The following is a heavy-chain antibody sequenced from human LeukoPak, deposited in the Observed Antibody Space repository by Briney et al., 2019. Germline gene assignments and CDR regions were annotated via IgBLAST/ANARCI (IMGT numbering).Heavy chain of an antibody. D-gene: IGHD2-2*01. V-gene: IGHV1-69*13. CDR2: IIPIFGTA. Sequence: EASVKVSCKASGGTFSSYAISWVRQAPGQGLEWMGGIIPIFGTANYAQKFQGRVTITAVESTSTAYMELSSLRSEDTAVYYCAREPNLVVPAAFDYWGQGALVTVSS. J-gene: IGHJ4*02. CDR3: AREPNLVVPAAFDY. CDR1: GGTFSSYA.